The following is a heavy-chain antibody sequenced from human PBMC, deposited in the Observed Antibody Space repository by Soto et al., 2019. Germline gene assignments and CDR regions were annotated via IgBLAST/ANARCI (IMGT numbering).Heavy chain of an antibody. CDR3: TRASDPIYYFDY. V-gene: IGHV3-49*04. CDR2: IRSKAYGGTT. CDR1: GFTFGDYA. Sequence: GGSLRLSCTASGFTFGDYAMSWVRQAPGKGLEWVGFIRSKAYGGTTEYAASVKGRFTISRDDSKSIAYLQMNSLKTEDTAVYYCTRASDPIYYFDYWGQGTLVTVSS. J-gene: IGHJ4*02.